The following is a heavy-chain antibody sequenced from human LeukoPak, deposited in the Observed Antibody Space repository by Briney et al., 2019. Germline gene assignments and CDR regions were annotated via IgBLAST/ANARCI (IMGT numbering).Heavy chain of an antibody. CDR3: ARGVGVAAAGTWGVDY. J-gene: IGHJ4*02. CDR1: GFTFSSYD. CDR2: IGTAGDT. D-gene: IGHD6-13*01. Sequence: PGGSLRLSCAASGFTFSSYDMHWVRQATGKGLEWVSAIGTAGDTYYPGSVKGRFTISRENAKNSLYLQMNSLRAGDTAVYYCARGVGVAAAGTWGVDYWGQGTLVTVSS. V-gene: IGHV3-13*01.